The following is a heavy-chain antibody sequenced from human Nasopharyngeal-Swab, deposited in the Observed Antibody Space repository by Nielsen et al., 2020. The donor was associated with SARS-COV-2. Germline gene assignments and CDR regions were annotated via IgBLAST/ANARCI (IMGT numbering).Heavy chain of an antibody. D-gene: IGHD2-15*01. CDR3: ARGGDPREVVAATDCFDP. V-gene: IGHV1-46*01. CDR2: INPGGGSA. J-gene: IGHJ5*02. Sequence: WVRQAPGQGLKWMGIINPGGGSARYSQNFQGRVTMTRDTSTNTVYMELYSLTSEDTAVYYCARGGDPREVVAATDCFDPWGQGTLVTVSS.